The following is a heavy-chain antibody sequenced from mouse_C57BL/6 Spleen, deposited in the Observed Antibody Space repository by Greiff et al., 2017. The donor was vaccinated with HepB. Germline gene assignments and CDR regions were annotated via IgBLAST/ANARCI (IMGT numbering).Heavy chain of an antibody. CDR2: INPNNGGT. D-gene: IGHD1-1*01. CDR3: ARHQSRTADYYGSSGNYFDD. Sequence: SGPELVKPGASVKIPCKASGYTFTDYNMDWVKQSHGKSLEWIGDINPNNGGTIYNQKFKGKATLTVDKSSSTAYMELRSLTSEDTAVYYCARHQSRTADYYGSSGNYFDDWGQGTTLTVSS. CDR1: GYTFTDYN. V-gene: IGHV1-18*01. J-gene: IGHJ2*01.